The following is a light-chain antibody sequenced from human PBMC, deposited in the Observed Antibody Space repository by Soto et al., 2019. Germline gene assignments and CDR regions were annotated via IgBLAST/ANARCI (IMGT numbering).Light chain of an antibody. V-gene: IGKV3-20*01. CDR1: QTVSSNS. Sequence: EIVLTQSPGTLSVSPGERATLSCGASQTVSSNSLVWYQQKRGQAPRLLIYAASSRASGIPVRFSGSGSGTDFTLTISRLEPEDFAVYYCQHYGTSSWTFGQGTKVDIK. J-gene: IGKJ1*01. CDR2: AAS. CDR3: QHYGTSSWT.